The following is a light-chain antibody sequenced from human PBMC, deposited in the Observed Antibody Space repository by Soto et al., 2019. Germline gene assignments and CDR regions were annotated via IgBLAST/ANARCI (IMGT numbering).Light chain of an antibody. V-gene: IGKV3-20*01. J-gene: IGKJ1*01. Sequence: DIVMTPSRDSLAVPLDEMAPINSPSRPVVFYNSKNYLAWYQQKPGQAPSLLIYGASSRATGIPDRFSGSGSGTDFTLTISRLEPEDFAVYYCQQYGSSPRTFGQGTKVDI. CDR1: PVVFYNSKNY. CDR3: QQYGSSPRT. CDR2: GAS.